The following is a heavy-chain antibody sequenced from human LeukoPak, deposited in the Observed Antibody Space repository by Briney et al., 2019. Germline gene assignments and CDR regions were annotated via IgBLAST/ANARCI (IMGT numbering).Heavy chain of an antibody. J-gene: IGHJ4*02. Sequence: PGGSLRLSCAASGFTFSSYAMNWVRQAPGKRLEWVSSIIGSGRDTYYADSVKGRITISRGNSKNTLYLQMNSLRAEDTALYYCAKGTLGSCSGATCYDFDYWGQGTLVTVSS. D-gene: IGHD2-2*01. V-gene: IGHV3-23*01. CDR2: IIGSGRDT. CDR1: GFTFSSYA. CDR3: AKGTLGSCSGATCYDFDY.